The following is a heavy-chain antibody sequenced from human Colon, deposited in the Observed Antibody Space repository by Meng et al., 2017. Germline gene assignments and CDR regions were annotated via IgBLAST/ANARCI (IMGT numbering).Heavy chain of an antibody. J-gene: IGHJ4*02. Sequence: VPTQGSVPVLGQPSETPSLTCTVLGGSMNNCYWNWIRQAPGKGLEWLGYIFSSGRTNYNPSFESRITMSVDTSKNQFSLKLNSVTAADTAVYFCARGGAGRITTFGMVSFFDDWGQGALVTVSS. CDR2: IFSSGRT. CDR1: GGSMNNCY. D-gene: IGHD3-3*01. V-gene: IGHV4-59*01. CDR3: ARGGAGRITTFGMVSFFDD.